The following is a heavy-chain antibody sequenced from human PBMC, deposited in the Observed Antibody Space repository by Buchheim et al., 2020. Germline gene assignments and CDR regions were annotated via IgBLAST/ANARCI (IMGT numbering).Heavy chain of an antibody. CDR2: ISWNGAST. V-gene: IGHV3-20*01. J-gene: IGHJ4*02. CDR1: GFKFDDYG. CDR3: ARGPDTSGYFYYFDL. Sequence: EVQLVESGGGVVRPGGSLRLSCAVSGFKFDDYGMSWVRQVPGKGLEWVSGISWNGASTSYADSVRGRFTISRHNAQKSLYLHMNSLRTEDMALYHCARGPDTSGYFYYFDLWGQGTL. D-gene: IGHD3-22*01.